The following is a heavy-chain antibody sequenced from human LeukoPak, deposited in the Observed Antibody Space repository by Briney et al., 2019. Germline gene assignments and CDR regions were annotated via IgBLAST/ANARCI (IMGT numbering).Heavy chain of an antibody. Sequence: SETLSLTCTVSGGSISSYYWSWIRQPPGKGLEWIGYIYYSGSTNYNPSLKSRVTISVDTSKNQFSLKLSSVTAADTAVYYCARDLVRGASQAYYYYGMDVWGQGTTVTVSS. D-gene: IGHD3-10*01. CDR3: ARDLVRGASQAYYYYGMDV. CDR1: GGSISSYY. V-gene: IGHV4-59*01. J-gene: IGHJ6*02. CDR2: IYYSGST.